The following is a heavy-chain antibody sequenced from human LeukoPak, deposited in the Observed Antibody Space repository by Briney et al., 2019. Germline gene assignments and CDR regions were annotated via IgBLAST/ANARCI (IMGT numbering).Heavy chain of an antibody. D-gene: IGHD5-12*01. CDR3: AKRGANSGYDE. V-gene: IGHV3-30-3*02. J-gene: IGHJ4*02. CDR2: ISYDGSNK. CDR1: GFTFSSYA. Sequence: GGSLRLSCAASGFTFSSYAMHWVRQAPGKGLEWVAVISYDGSNKYYADSVKGRFTISRDNSKNTLYLQMNSLRAEDTAVYCCAKRGANSGYDEWGQGTLVTVSS.